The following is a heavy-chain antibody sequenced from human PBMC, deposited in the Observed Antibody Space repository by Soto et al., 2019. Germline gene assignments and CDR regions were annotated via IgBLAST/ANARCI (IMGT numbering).Heavy chain of an antibody. CDR1: GFNLRSYG. V-gene: IGHV3-33*01. CDR2: IWYDGSNE. Sequence: QVQLVESGGGVVQPGRSLRLSCVASGFNLRSYGMHWFRQAPGKGPEWVAVIWYDGSNEKYADSVKGRFTISRDDSRNTLYLQMNSPRAEDTAVYYCARVYANWAWEIPGFWGQPTRVTVSP. D-gene: IGHD7-27*01. J-gene: IGHJ4*02. CDR3: ARVYANWAWEIPGF.